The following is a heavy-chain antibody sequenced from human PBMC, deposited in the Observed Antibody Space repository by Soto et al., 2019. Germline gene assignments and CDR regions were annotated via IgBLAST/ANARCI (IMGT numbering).Heavy chain of an antibody. D-gene: IGHD6-13*01. CDR1: GFTFSSYS. CDR3: ARHPERIAQIGWFDP. V-gene: IGHV3-48*01. J-gene: IGHJ5*02. Sequence: EVQLVESGGGLVQPGGSLRLSCAASGFTFSSYSMNWVRQAPGKGLEWVSYISSSSSTIYYADSVKGRFTISRDNAKNSLYLQMNSLRAEDTADYYCARHPERIAQIGWFDPWGQGTLVTVSS. CDR2: ISSSSSTI.